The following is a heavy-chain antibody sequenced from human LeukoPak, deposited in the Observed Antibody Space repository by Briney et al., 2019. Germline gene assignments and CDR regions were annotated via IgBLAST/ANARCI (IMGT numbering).Heavy chain of an antibody. CDR2: ISHSGNA. CDR3: ARGMSSVAAVGL. V-gene: IGHV4-38-2*01. CDR1: GLSINTAQY. D-gene: IGHD6-13*01. Sequence: PSETLSLTCAVSGLSINTAQYWGWVRQPPGEGLEWIGSISHSGNAYYNPSLKSRVTISLDASKNQFSLKVTSLTAADTAVYYCARGMSSVAAVGLWGRGTLVTVSS. J-gene: IGHJ1*01.